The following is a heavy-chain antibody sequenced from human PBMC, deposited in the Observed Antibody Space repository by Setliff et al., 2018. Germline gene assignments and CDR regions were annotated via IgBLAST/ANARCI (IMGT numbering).Heavy chain of an antibody. J-gene: IGHJ4*02. CDR2: IKQDGSDK. D-gene: IGHD6-6*01. V-gene: IGHV3-7*03. CDR3: ARWTARAVDY. CDR1: GFTFSNHW. Sequence: GESLKISCAASGFTFSNHWMTWVRQAPGKGLEWVANIKQDGSDKYYVDPVKGRFTVSRDNAKNSLYLQMSSLRAEDTAVYYCARWTARAVDYWGQGTLVTVSS.